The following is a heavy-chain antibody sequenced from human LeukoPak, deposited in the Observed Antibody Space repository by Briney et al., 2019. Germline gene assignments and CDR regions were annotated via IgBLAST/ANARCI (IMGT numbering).Heavy chain of an antibody. CDR3: ARVVYYGSGSYLVYYFDY. D-gene: IGHD3-10*01. CDR1: GFTFSSYG. Sequence: GGSLRLSCAASGFTFSSYGMHWVRQAPGKGLEWVSYISSSGSTIYYADSVKGRFTISRDNAKNSLYLQMNSLRAEDTAVYYCARVVYYGSGSYLVYYFDYWGQGTLVTVSS. V-gene: IGHV3-48*04. J-gene: IGHJ4*02. CDR2: ISSSGSTI.